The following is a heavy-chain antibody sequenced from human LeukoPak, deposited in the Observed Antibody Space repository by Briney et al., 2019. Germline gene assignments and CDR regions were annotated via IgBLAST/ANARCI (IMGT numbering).Heavy chain of an antibody. Sequence: PSETLSLTCAVYGGSFSGYYWSWIRQPPGKGLEWIGYIYYSGSTNYNPSLKSRVTISVDTSKNQFSLKLSSVTAADTAVYYCARGLNDVYYYYYMDVWGKGTTVTISS. CDR3: ARGLNDVYYYYYMDV. CDR1: GGSFSGYY. CDR2: IYYSGST. D-gene: IGHD1-1*01. J-gene: IGHJ6*03. V-gene: IGHV4-59*01.